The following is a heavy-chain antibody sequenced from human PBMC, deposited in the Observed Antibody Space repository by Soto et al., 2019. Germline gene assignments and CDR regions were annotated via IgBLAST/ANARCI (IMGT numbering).Heavy chain of an antibody. D-gene: IGHD3-16*01. CDR3: ARRGRWLQSYDY. J-gene: IGHJ4*02. CDR2: IYYSGST. Sequence: QLQLQESGPGLVKPSETLSLTCTVSGGSISSSSYYWGWIRQPPGKGLEWIGSIYYSGSTYYNPSLKSRVTISVDTSKNQFSLKPSSVTAADTAVYYCARRGRWLQSYDYWGQGTLVTVSS. V-gene: IGHV4-39*01. CDR1: GGSISSSSYY.